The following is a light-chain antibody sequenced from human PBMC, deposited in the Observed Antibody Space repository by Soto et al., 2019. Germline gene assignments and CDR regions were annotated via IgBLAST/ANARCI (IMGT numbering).Light chain of an antibody. CDR1: QGISYF. V-gene: IGKV1-27*01. Sequence: DIQMTQSPSSLSASVGDRVTITCRASQGISYFLAWYQQRPGKVPKLLINAASTLQSGVPSRFRGSGSGTDFTLTISRLQPEDVATYYCQSYNSVPFTFGPGTKVDFK. J-gene: IGKJ3*01. CDR2: AAS. CDR3: QSYNSVPFT.